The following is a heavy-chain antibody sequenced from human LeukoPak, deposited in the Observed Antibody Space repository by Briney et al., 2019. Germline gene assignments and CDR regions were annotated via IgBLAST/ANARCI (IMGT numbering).Heavy chain of an antibody. Sequence: GGSLRLSCAASGFTFSSYAMSWVRQAPGKGLEWVANIKQDGSEKYYVDSVKGRFTISRDNAKNSLYLQMNSLRAEDTAVYYCARDKWELVLWGQGTLVTVSS. CDR1: GFTFSSYA. CDR3: ARDKWELVL. D-gene: IGHD1-26*01. CDR2: IKQDGSEK. J-gene: IGHJ4*02. V-gene: IGHV3-7*01.